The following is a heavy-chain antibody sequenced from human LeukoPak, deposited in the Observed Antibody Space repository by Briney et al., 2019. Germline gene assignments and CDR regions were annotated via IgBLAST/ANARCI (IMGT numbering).Heavy chain of an antibody. CDR1: GGSMNNYY. Sequence: SETLSLTCTVSGGSMNNYYWSWIRQPPGKGLEWIAYAYHTGHTHYNPSLKSRVTISLDTSKSQVSLKVNSVTAADTAVYYCARDRHSSGLDYWGQGTLVTVSS. J-gene: IGHJ4*02. CDR2: AYHTGHT. CDR3: ARDRHSSGLDY. D-gene: IGHD6-19*01. V-gene: IGHV4-4*08.